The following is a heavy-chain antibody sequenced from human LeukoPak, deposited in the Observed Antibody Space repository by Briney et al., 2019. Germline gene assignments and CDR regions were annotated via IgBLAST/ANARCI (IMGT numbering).Heavy chain of an antibody. CDR2: IIPILGIA. CDR3: ARAKSGSIVGATN. V-gene: IGHV1-69*04. Sequence: VASVKVSCKASGGTFSSYAISWVRQAPGQGLEWMGRIIPILGIANYAQKFQGRVTITADKSTSTAYMELSSLRSEDTAVYYCARAKSGSIVGATNWGQGTLVTVFS. CDR1: GGTFSSYA. D-gene: IGHD1-26*01. J-gene: IGHJ4*02.